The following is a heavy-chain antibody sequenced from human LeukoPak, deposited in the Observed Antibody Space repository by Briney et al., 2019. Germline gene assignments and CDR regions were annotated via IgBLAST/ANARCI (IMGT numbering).Heavy chain of an antibody. Sequence: ASVNVSCKTSGYTFATYFMHWVRQAPGQGLEWMGWINPNSGGTNYAQKFQGRVTMTRDTSISTAYMELSRLRSDDTAVYYCARGGVVPAAIMYNWFDPWGQGTLVTVSS. CDR1: GYTFATYF. V-gene: IGHV1-2*02. CDR3: ARGGVVPAAIMYNWFDP. J-gene: IGHJ5*02. D-gene: IGHD2-2*01. CDR2: INPNSGGT.